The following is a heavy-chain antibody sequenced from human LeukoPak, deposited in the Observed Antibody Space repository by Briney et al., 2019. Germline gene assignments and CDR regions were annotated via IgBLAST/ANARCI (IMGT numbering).Heavy chain of an antibody. V-gene: IGHV4-34*01. J-gene: IGHJ3*02. CDR1: GGSFSGYY. CDR2: INHSGST. CDR3: ARVLGYCSGGSCSGAFDI. Sequence: SETLSLTCAVYGGSFSGYYRSWIRQPPGKGLEWIGEINHSGSTNYNPSLKSRVTISVDTSKNQFSLKLSSVTAADTAVYYCARVLGYCSGGSCSGAFDIWGQGTMVTVSS. D-gene: IGHD2-15*01.